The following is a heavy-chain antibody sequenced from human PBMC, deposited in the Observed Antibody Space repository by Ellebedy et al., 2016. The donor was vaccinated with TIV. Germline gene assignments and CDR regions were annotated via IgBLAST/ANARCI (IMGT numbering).Heavy chain of an antibody. CDR3: AKATVVRPAEFDY. Sequence: ASVKVSXXASGYRFNNYGIGWVRQSPGQGLEWVGWISADTGNRNYAQKLQSRVTLTTDTSTSTAYMELRSLRSDDTAVYFCAKATVVRPAEFDYWGPGTLVTVSS. CDR2: ISADTGNR. J-gene: IGHJ4*02. CDR1: GYRFNNYG. D-gene: IGHD2-15*01. V-gene: IGHV1-18*01.